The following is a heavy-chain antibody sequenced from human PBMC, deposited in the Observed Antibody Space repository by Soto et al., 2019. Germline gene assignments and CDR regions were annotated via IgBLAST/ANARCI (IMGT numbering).Heavy chain of an antibody. CDR3: ARDYGTGSYGWGGGLDY. CDR2: INPSGGST. CDR1: GYTLTSYY. J-gene: IGHJ4*02. D-gene: IGHD5-18*01. V-gene: IGHV1-46*01. Sequence: VKVSCKASGYTLTSYYMHWVRQAPGQGLEWMGIINPSGGSTSYAQKFQGRVTMTRDTSTSTVYMELSSLRSEDTAVYYCARDYGTGSYGWGGGLDYWGQGTLVTVSS.